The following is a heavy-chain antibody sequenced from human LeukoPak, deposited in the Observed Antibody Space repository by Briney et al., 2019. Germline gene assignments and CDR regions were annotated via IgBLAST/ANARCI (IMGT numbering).Heavy chain of an antibody. Sequence: GGSLRLSCAASGFTFSSYAMHWVRQAPGKGLEWVAVISYDGSNKYYADSVKGRFTISRDNSKNTPYLQMNSLRAEDTAVYYCARDVGSDTAMVNWGQGTLVTVSS. CDR2: ISYDGSNK. J-gene: IGHJ4*02. CDR1: GFTFSSYA. V-gene: IGHV3-30-3*01. CDR3: ARDVGSDTAMVN. D-gene: IGHD5-18*01.